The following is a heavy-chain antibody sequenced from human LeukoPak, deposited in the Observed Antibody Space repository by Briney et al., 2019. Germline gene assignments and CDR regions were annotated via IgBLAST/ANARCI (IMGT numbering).Heavy chain of an antibody. V-gene: IGHV5-51*01. CDR2: IYAADSGT. Sequence: GESLKISCKTSGYSFSSYWIGWVRQMPGKGLEYMGIIYAADSGTRYSPSFQGQVTISADKSISTAYLQWSRLKASDTAMYYCATSTSGYCSNDSCLFDYWGQGTLVTVSS. CDR1: GYSFSSYW. J-gene: IGHJ4*02. D-gene: IGHD2-15*01. CDR3: ATSTSGYCSNDSCLFDY.